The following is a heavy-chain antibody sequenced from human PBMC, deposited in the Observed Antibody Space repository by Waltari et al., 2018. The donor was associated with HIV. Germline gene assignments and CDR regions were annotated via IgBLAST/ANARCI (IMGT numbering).Heavy chain of an antibody. J-gene: IGHJ4*02. CDR3: AKDRGTGYDYLHH. D-gene: IGHD5-12*01. CDR2: IYWDSSST. Sequence: MQLVESGGTVVQPGGSLRLSCAASGFTFDDYTMHWVRQAPGKGLEWVSLIYWDSSSTYYADSVKGRFTISRDNSKNSLYLQMHSLTTEDTAVYYCAKDRGTGYDYLHHWGQGTLVTVSS. CDR1: GFTFDDYT. V-gene: IGHV3-43*01.